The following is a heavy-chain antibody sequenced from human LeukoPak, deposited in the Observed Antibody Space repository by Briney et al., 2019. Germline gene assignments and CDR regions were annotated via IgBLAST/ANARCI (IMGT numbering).Heavy chain of an antibody. Sequence: GGSLRLSCAASGFTFSSYRMSWVRQAPGKGLEWVANINQDGGEKYYVDSVKGRFTISRDNAKNSLYLQMNSLRAEDTAVYYCASIVVVIDTRSFDYWGQGSLVSVSS. V-gene: IGHV3-7*01. D-gene: IGHD2-15*01. J-gene: IGHJ4*02. CDR3: ASIVVVIDTRSFDY. CDR1: GFTFSSYR. CDR2: INQDGGEK.